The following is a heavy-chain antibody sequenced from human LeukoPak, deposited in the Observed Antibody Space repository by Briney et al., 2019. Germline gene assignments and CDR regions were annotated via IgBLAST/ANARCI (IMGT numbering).Heavy chain of an antibody. J-gene: IGHJ5*02. V-gene: IGHV4-34*01. CDR1: GGSFSGYY. D-gene: IGHD4-17*01. CDR3: ARALQHDYGDYGNWFDP. Sequence: PSETLSLTCAVYGGSFSGYYWSWIRQPPGKGLEWIGEINHSGSTNYNPSLKSRVTISVDTSKNQFSLKLSSVTAADTAVYYCARALQHDYGDYGNWFDPWGQGTLATVSS. CDR2: INHSGST.